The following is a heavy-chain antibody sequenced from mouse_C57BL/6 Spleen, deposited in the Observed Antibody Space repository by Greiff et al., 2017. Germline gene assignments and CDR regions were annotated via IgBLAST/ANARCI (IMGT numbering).Heavy chain of an antibody. V-gene: IGHV1-69*01. J-gene: IGHJ2*01. D-gene: IGHD4-1*01. CDR3: ARSLTGNYFDY. CDR1: GYTFTSYW. CDR2: IDPSDSYT. Sequence: QVQLQQPGAELVMPGASVKLSCKASGYTFTSYWMHWVKQRPGQGLEWIGEIDPSDSYTNYNQKFKGKSTLTVDKSSSTAYMQLSSLTSEDSAVYYCARSLTGNYFDYWGQGTTLTVSS.